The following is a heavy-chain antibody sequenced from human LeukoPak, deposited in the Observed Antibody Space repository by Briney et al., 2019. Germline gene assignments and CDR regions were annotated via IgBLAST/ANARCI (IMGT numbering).Heavy chain of an antibody. CDR3: ARDRSMATRLWTPTDY. CDR1: GFTFDDHG. CDR2: IYSGGST. D-gene: IGHD6-6*01. Sequence: GGSLRLSCAASGFTFDDHGMSWVRQVPGKGLEWVSVIYSGGSTYYADSVKGRFTISRDNSKNTLYLQMNSLRAEDTAVYYCARDRSMATRLWTPTDYWGQGTLVTVSS. V-gene: IGHV3-66*01. J-gene: IGHJ4*02.